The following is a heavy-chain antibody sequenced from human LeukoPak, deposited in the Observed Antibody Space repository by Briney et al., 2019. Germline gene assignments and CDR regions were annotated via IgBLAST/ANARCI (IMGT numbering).Heavy chain of an antibody. V-gene: IGHV3-30*02. Sequence: GGALRLSCAASGFTFSSYGMHWVRQAPGKGLEGVAFIRYDGSNKYYADSVKGRFTISRDNSKNTLYLQMNSLRAEDTAVYYCAKPYYYDTNGAFDIWGQGTMVTVSS. CDR2: IRYDGSNK. CDR3: AKPYYYDTNGAFDI. CDR1: GFTFSSYG. D-gene: IGHD3-22*01. J-gene: IGHJ3*02.